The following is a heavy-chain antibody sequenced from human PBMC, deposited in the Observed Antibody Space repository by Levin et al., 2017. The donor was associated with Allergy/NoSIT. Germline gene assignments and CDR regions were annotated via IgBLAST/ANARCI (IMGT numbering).Heavy chain of an antibody. CDR1: GFTVSSNY. V-gene: IGHV3-53*01. CDR2: IYSGGST. J-gene: IGHJ3*02. Sequence: GGSLRLSCAASGFTVSSNYMSWVRQAPGKGLEWVSVIYSGGSTYYADSVKGRFTISRDNSKNTLYLQMNSLRAEDTAVYYCARGQALDAFDIWGQGTMVTVSS. CDR3: ARGQALDAFDI.